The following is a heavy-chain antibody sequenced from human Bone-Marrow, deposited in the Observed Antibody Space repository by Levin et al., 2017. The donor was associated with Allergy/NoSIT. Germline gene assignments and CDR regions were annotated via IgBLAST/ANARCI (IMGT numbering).Heavy chain of an antibody. V-gene: IGHV3-49*03. Sequence: QAGESLKISCTTSGFTFGDSALTWFRQAPGKGLEWVGLIRRKTFGGTAEYAASVKDRFTISRDDSKSIAYLQMKSLKTEDTAVYYCSRNVGPLFYGEWFDPWGQGTLVTVSS. D-gene: IGHD3-10*01. CDR1: GFTFGDSA. J-gene: IGHJ5*02. CDR2: IRRKTFGGTA. CDR3: SRNVGPLFYGEWFDP.